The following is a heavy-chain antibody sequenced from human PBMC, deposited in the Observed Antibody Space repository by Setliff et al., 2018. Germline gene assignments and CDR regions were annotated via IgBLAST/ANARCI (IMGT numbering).Heavy chain of an antibody. CDR1: GGSISSSSYY. Sequence: ETLSLTCTVSGGSISSSSYYWGWIRQPPGKGLEWIGSIYYSGSTYYNPSLKSRVTISVDTSKNQFSLKLSSVTAADTAVYYCASRATYYNFWSGYYLYWGQGTLVTV. D-gene: IGHD3-3*01. CDR3: ASRATYYNFWSGYYLY. J-gene: IGHJ4*02. CDR2: IYYSGST. V-gene: IGHV4-39*07.